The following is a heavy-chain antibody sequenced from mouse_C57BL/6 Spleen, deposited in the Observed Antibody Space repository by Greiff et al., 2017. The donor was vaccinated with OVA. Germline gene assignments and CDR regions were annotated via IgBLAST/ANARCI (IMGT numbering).Heavy chain of an antibody. CDR3: ARGVAPWDY. CDR2: ISSGSSTI. V-gene: IGHV5-17*01. D-gene: IGHD1-1*01. J-gene: IGHJ2*01. CDR1: GFTFSDYG. Sequence: EVKVVESGGGLVKPGGSLKLSCAASGFTFSDYGMHWVRQAPEKGLEWVAYISSGSSTISYADTVKGRFTISRDNAKNTLFLQMTSLRSEDTAMYYCARGVAPWDYWGQGTTLTVSS.